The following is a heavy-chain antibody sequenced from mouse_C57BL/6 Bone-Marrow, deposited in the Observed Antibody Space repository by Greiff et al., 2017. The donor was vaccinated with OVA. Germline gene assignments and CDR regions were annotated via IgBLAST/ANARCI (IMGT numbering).Heavy chain of an antibody. D-gene: IGHD1-1*01. V-gene: IGHV5-4*01. Sequence: DVHLVESGGGLVKPGGSLKLSCAASGFTFSSYAMSWVRQTPEKRLEWVATISDGGSYTYYPDNVKGRFTISRDNAKNNLYLQMSHLKSEDTAMYYCARRYGSSPYAMDYWGQGTSVTVSS. CDR2: ISDGGSYT. CDR3: ARRYGSSPYAMDY. J-gene: IGHJ4*01. CDR1: GFTFSSYA.